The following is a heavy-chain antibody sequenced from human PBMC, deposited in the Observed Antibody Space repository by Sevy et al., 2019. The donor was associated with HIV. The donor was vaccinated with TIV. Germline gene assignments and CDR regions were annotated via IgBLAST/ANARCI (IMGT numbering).Heavy chain of an antibody. J-gene: IGHJ6*02. CDR2: ISGSGGST. CDR3: AKGGQKHGYCSSTSGYGGEDYYYGMDV. Sequence: GGSLRLSCAASGFTFSSYAMSWVRQAPGKGLEWVSAISGSGGSTYYADSGKGRFTTSRDNSKNTRYLQMNSLRAEDTVVYYCAKGGQKHGYCSSTSGYGGEDYYYGMDVWGQGTTVTVSS. V-gene: IGHV3-23*01. CDR1: GFTFSSYA. D-gene: IGHD2-2*01.